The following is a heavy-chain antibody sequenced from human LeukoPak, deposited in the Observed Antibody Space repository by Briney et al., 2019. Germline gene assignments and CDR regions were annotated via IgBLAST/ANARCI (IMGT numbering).Heavy chain of an antibody. CDR1: GFTFSTYS. D-gene: IGHD2-15*01. CDR3: ARDPQYCSGGSCYSFDY. J-gene: IGHJ4*02. Sequence: KPGGSLRLSCAVSGFTFSTYSMNWVRQAPGKGLEWVSSIISSSSYIYYADSVKGRFTISRDNAKNSLYLQMNSLRAEDTAVYYCARDPQYCSGGSCYSFDYWGQGTLVTVSS. V-gene: IGHV3-21*01. CDR2: IISSSSYI.